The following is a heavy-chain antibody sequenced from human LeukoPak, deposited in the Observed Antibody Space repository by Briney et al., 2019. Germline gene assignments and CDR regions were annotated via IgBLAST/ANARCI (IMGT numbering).Heavy chain of an antibody. Sequence: SVKVSCKASGGTFSSYAISGVRQAPGQGVEWMGRINPIFGTSNYAQTFQGRVTITTDESTRTAYMELSSLRSEDTAVYYCARDLYLYGSGSYKYWGQGTLVTVSS. D-gene: IGHD3-10*01. V-gene: IGHV1-69*05. CDR1: GGTFSSYA. CDR3: ARDLYLYGSGSYKY. J-gene: IGHJ4*02. CDR2: INPIFGTS.